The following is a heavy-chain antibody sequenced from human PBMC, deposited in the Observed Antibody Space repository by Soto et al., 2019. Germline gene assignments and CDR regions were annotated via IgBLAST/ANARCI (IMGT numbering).Heavy chain of an antibody. CDR2: IYHSGST. V-gene: IGHV4-30-2*05. CDR1: GGSISSGGYS. D-gene: IGHD3-9*01. Sequence: SETLSLTCAVSGGSISSGGYSWSWIRQPPGKGLEWIGYIYHSGSTYYNPSLKSRVTISVDTSKNQFSLKLSSVTAADTAVYYCARDGLRYFDWFSYGMDVWGQGTTVTVSS. CDR3: ARDGLRYFDWFSYGMDV. J-gene: IGHJ6*02.